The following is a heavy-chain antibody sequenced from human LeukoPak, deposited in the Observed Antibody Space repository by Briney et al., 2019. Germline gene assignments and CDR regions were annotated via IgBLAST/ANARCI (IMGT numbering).Heavy chain of an antibody. CDR2: IYDSVST. V-gene: IGHV4-4*02. D-gene: IGHD3-22*01. CDR3: ARQSISGSSLSYFDY. Sequence: SGTLSLTCAVPGGSISSSNWWSWVRQPPGKGLEWIGNIYDSVSTNYNPSLKSRVTISVDTSKNQCSLKLSSVTAADTAVYYCARQSISGSSLSYFDYWGQGTLVNVSS. J-gene: IGHJ4*02. CDR1: GGSISSSNW.